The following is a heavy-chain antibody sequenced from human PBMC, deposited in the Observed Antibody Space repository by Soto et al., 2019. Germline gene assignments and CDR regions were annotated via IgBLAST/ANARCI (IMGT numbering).Heavy chain of an antibody. J-gene: IGHJ4*02. CDR1: GYIFTNYY. D-gene: IGHD6-13*01. CDR2: INPLASSGST. CDR3: ARDLAAAAY. Sequence: QVQLVQSGAEVKKPGASVKVSCKASGYIFTNYYIHWVRQAPGQGLEWMAMINPLASSGSTIYAQKCQGRVTVTRDTSTSTVYIELSSLRSEDTAIYYCARDLAAAAYWGQGTLVTVSS. V-gene: IGHV1-46*01.